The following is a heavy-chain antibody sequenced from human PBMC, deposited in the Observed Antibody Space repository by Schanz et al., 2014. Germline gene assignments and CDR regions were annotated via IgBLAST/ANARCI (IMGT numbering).Heavy chain of an antibody. CDR1: RYTFNTYG. CDR2: ISPYNGNT. CDR3: ARDRRRYCSTASCLHDNWFDP. J-gene: IGHJ5*02. Sequence: QVQLVQSGAEVRKPGASVKVSCEASRYTFNTYGLNWVRQAPGQGLEWMGWISPYNGNTNYAQKLQGRVTMTTDTATGTAYMELRSLRSDDTAVYYCARDRRRYCSTASCLHDNWFDPWGQGTLVIVSS. V-gene: IGHV1-18*01. D-gene: IGHD2-2*01.